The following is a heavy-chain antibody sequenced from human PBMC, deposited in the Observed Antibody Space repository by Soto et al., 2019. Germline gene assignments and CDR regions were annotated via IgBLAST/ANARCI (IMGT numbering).Heavy chain of an antibody. J-gene: IGHJ4*02. V-gene: IGHV4-59*01. CDR2: VYYRGTH. CDR3: AARHFWSGPWTRTILDS. CDR1: CRSFSGFY. D-gene: IGHD3-3*02. Sequence: SETLSLTCSVSCRSFSGFYWSWVRQPLGKGLEWLAYVYYRGTHNYNLSLASRLSISIDTAKNIYSLNVSSVPAADTAAYDCAARHFWSGPWTRTILDSWGQGSLVTVCS.